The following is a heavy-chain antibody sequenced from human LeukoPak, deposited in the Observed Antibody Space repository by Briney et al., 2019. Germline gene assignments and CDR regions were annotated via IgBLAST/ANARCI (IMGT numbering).Heavy chain of an antibody. J-gene: IGHJ4*02. CDR1: EYTFTDSY. Sequence: ASVKVSCKASEYTFTDSYIHWVRQVPGQGLEWMGWISSNSGGTNYAQKFQGRVTMTRDTSIVTAYMELTSPRSDDTAVYYCARSSSLDYWGQGTLVTVSS. CDR3: ARSSSLDY. V-gene: IGHV1-2*02. CDR2: ISSNSGGT.